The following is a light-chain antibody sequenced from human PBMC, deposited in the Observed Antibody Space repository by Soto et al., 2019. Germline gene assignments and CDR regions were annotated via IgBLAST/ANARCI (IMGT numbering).Light chain of an antibody. CDR1: QSVSSY. CDR2: AAS. J-gene: IGKJ1*01. Sequence: EIVLTQSPATLSLSPGERATLSFRASQSVSSYLAWYQQKPGQAPRLLIYAASNRATGIPARFSGSGSGTDFTLTISSLEPEDFAVYYCQQRSNWPWTFGQGTKVDIK. CDR3: QQRSNWPWT. V-gene: IGKV3-11*01.